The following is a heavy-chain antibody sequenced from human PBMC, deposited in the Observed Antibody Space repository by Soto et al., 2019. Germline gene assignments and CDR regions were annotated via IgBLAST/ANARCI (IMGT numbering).Heavy chain of an antibody. D-gene: IGHD2-15*01. J-gene: IGHJ6*02. CDR3: ARDEDSNRPRDYYYGMDV. Sequence: GGSLRLSCAASGFTFSSYGMHWVRQAPGKGLEWVAVIWYDGSNKYYADSVKGRFTISRDNSKNTLYLQMNSLRAEDTAVYYCARDEDSNRPRDYYYGMDVWGQGTTVTVAS. CDR2: IWYDGSNK. CDR1: GFTFSSYG. V-gene: IGHV3-33*01.